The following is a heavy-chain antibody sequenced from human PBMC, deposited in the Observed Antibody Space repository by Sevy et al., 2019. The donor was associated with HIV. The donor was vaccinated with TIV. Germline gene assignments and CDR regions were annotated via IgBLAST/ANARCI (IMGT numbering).Heavy chain of an antibody. CDR2: ISSSGTTI. J-gene: IGHJ4*02. V-gene: IGHV3-48*03. CDR1: GFSFSSYE. Sequence: GGSLRLSCAASGFSFSSYEMNWVRQAPGKGLEWVSYISSSGTTISYSDSVRGRFTISRDNARNLLYLQMNSLRAEDTAIYFCARDLPPSATTVPHFDCWGQGTLVTVSS. D-gene: IGHD4-17*01. CDR3: ARDLPPSATTVPHFDC.